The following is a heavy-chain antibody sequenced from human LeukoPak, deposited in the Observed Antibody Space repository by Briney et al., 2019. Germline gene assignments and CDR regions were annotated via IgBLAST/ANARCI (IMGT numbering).Heavy chain of an antibody. Sequence: GASVKVSCKVSGYTFTDYYMHWVQQAPGKGLEWMGLVDPEDGETIYAEKFQGRVTITADTSTDTAYMELSSVRSEDTAVYYCATGIAVAGIPYYFDYWGQGTLVTVSS. CDR1: GYTFTDYY. CDR3: ATGIAVAGIPYYFDY. CDR2: VDPEDGET. D-gene: IGHD6-19*01. V-gene: IGHV1-69-2*01. J-gene: IGHJ4*02.